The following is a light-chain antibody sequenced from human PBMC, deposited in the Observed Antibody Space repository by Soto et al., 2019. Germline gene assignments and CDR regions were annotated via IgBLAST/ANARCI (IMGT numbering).Light chain of an antibody. Sequence: DIVMTQSPDSLAVSXGERATINCKSSQSVSYSSNNKHYLAWDQQKAGQPPKLLIYSASIRESGVXXXXXXXXXXXXXXXXISTLQAEDVAVYYCQQCLSVPYTFGGGTKVELK. J-gene: IGKJ4*01. CDR1: QSVSYSSNNKHY. CDR3: QQCLSVPYT. CDR2: SAS. V-gene: IGKV4-1*01.